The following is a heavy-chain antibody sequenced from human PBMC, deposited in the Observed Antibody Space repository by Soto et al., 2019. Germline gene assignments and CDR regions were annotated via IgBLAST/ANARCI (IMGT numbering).Heavy chain of an antibody. J-gene: IGHJ4*02. V-gene: IGHV3-7*01. CDR3: ARVEVRGVIIAYFDY. CDR1: GFTFSSYW. D-gene: IGHD3-10*01. CDR2: IKQDGSEK. Sequence: EVQLVESGGGLVQPGGSLRPSCAASGFTFSSYWMSWVRQAPGKGLEWVANIKQDGSEKYYVDSVKGRFTISRDNAKNSLYLQMNSLRAEDTAVYYCARVEVRGVIIAYFDYWGQGTLVTVSS.